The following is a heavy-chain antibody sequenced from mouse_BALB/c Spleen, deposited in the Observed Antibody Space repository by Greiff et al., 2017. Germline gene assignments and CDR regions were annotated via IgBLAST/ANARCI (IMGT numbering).Heavy chain of an antibody. CDR1: GYSITSGYS. CDR3: ARSGYDHAVWYFDV. D-gene: IGHD2-4*01. V-gene: IGHV3-1*02. Sequence: EVLLVESGPDLVKPSQSLSLTCTVTGYSITSGYSWCWIRQVPGNILEWVGYIHYSGSTNYNPSLKSRISITRDTSKNQFLLQLNSVTTEDTATYHCARSGYDHAVWYFDVWGAGTTVTVSS. CDR2: IHYSGST. J-gene: IGHJ1*01.